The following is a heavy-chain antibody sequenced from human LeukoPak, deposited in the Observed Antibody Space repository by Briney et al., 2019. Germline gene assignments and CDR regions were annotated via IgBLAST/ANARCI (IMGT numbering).Heavy chain of an antibody. V-gene: IGHV3-23*01. J-gene: IGHJ4*02. D-gene: IGHD2-2*01. CDR1: GFTFSSYA. CDR2: ISGSGGST. Sequence: GGSLRLSCAASGFTFSSYAMSWVRQAPGKGLEWVSAISGSGGSTYYADSVKGRFTISRDNSKNTLYLQMNSLRAEDTAVYYCAKGAIVVVPAAYKGGYYFDYWGQGTLVTVSS. CDR3: AKGAIVVVPAAYKGGYYFDY.